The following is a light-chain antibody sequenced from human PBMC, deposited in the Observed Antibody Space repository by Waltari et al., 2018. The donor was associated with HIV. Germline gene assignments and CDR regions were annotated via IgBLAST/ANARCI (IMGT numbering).Light chain of an antibody. CDR3: QAWDSRTS. Sequence: SYELTQPPSVSVSPGQTASITCSGDKLGDNYVSWYQQKAGQSPVLVIFQDSKRPPGIPERFSGSNSGNTATLTISGTQAMDEADYYCQAWDSRTSFGGGTKLTVL. V-gene: IGLV3-1*01. CDR1: KLGDNY. CDR2: QDS. J-gene: IGLJ2*01.